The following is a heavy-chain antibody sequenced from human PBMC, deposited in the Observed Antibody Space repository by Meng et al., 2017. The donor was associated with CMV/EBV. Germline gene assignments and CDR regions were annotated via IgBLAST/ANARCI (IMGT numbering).Heavy chain of an antibody. CDR3: ASKGYCSGGSCYSTYYYGMDV. Sequence: GSLRLSCTVSGGSISSYYWSWIRQPPGKGLEWIGYIYYSGSTNYNPSLKSRVTISVDTSKNQFSLKLSSVTAADTAVYYCASKGYCSGGSCYSTYYYGMDVWGQGTTVTDSS. CDR2: IYYSGST. V-gene: IGHV4-59*01. J-gene: IGHJ6*02. D-gene: IGHD2-15*01. CDR1: GGSISSYY.